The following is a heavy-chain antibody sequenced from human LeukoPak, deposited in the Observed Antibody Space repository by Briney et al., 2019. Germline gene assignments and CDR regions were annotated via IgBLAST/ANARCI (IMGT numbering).Heavy chain of an antibody. CDR1: GGSVSSGDHY. D-gene: IGHD3-16*01. CDR2: IYYTGST. CDR3: ARDGGLGGGSRSVGGFDP. V-gene: IGHV4-61*08. J-gene: IGHJ5*02. Sequence: SETLSLTCAVSGGSVSSGDHYWTWIRQSPGKGLEWIGYIYYTGSTNYNPSLKSRVTISVDTSKNQFSLKLSSVTAADTVVYYCARDGGLGGGSRSVGGFDPWGQGTLVTVSS.